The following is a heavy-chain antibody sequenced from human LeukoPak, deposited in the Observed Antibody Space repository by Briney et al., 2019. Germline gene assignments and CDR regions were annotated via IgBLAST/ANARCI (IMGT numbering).Heavy chain of an antibody. CDR3: ARDRAVTQDWVEFDP. Sequence: GGSLRLSCAGSGFSVSNYYMSWVRQAPGKGLEWVSLIRDSGETFYADSVRGRFTISRDNSKNTMYLQMNRLRVEDTAVYFCARDRAVTQDWVEFDPWGQGTLVTVSS. CDR2: IRDSGET. CDR1: GFSVSNYY. D-gene: IGHD4-17*01. J-gene: IGHJ5*02. V-gene: IGHV3-66*01.